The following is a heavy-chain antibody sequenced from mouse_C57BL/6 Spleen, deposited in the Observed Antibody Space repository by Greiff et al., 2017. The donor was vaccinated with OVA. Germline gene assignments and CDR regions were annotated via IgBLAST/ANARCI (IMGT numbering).Heavy chain of an antibody. CDR1: GYTFTSYW. V-gene: IGHV1-55*01. CDR3: ARDYGSSYGSYFDY. Sequence: QLQQPGAELVKPGASVKMSCKASGYTFTSYWITWVKQRPGQGLEWIGDIYPGSGSTNYNEKFKSKATLTVDTSSSTAYMQLSSLTSEDSAVYYCARDYGSSYGSYFDYWGQGTTLTVSS. D-gene: IGHD1-1*01. J-gene: IGHJ2*01. CDR2: IYPGSGST.